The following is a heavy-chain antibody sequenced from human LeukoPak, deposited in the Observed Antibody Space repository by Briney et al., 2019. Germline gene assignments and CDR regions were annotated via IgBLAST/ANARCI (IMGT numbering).Heavy chain of an antibody. CDR1: GFNFGEFW. J-gene: IGHJ3*02. Sequence: GGSLRLSCAASGFNFGEFWMAWVRQTPGMGLEWVADIKEDGSESFYVDSVKGRFTISRDNAKNSLYLQMNSLRVEDTAVYYCGRHGGAFEMWGQGTMVTVSS. CDR3: GRHGGAFEM. V-gene: IGHV3-7*01. CDR2: IKEDGSES.